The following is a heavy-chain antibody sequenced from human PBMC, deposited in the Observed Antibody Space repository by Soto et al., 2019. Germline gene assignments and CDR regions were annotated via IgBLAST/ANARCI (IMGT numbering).Heavy chain of an antibody. CDR3: ARDQSPSYYDILTGYYPGHYYYYMDV. CDR1: GLPFSSYG. Sequence: GGSLRLSCAASGLPFSSYGMHWVRQDPGKGLEWVAVIWYDGSNKYYADSVKGRFTISRDNSKNTLYLQMNSLRAEDTAVYYCARDQSPSYYDILTGYYPGHYYYYMDVWGKGTTVTVSS. V-gene: IGHV3-33*01. D-gene: IGHD3-9*01. CDR2: IWYDGSNK. J-gene: IGHJ6*03.